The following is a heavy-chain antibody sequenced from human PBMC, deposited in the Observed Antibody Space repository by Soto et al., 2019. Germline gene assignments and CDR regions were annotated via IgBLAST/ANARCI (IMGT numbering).Heavy chain of an antibody. J-gene: IGHJ6*02. CDR3: ARQAVYCSGGSCYYYGMDV. V-gene: IGHV1-3*01. CDR2: INAGNGNT. D-gene: IGHD2-15*01. CDR1: GYTFTSYA. Sequence: ASVKVSCKASGYTFTSYAMHWVRQAPGQRLEWMGWINAGNGNTKYSQKFQGRVTITRDTSASTAYMELSSLRSEDTAVYYCARQAVYCSGGSCYYYGMDVWGQGTTVPVS.